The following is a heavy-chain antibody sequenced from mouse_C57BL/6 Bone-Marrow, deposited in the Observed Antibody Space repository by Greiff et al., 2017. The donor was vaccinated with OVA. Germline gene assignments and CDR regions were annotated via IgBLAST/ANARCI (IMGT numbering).Heavy chain of an antibody. Sequence: QVQLQQSGAELVMPGASVKLSCKASGYTFTSYWMHWVKQRPGQGLEWIGEIDPSDSYTNYNQKFKGKSTLTVDKSSSTAYMQLSSLTSEDSAVYYCARAGNSVYWGQGTTLTVSS. D-gene: IGHD2-1*01. V-gene: IGHV1-69*01. CDR1: GYTFTSYW. CDR2: IDPSDSYT. J-gene: IGHJ2*01. CDR3: ARAGNSVY.